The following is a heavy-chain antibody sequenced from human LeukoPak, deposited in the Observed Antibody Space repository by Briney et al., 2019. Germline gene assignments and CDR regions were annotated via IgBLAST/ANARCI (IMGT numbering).Heavy chain of an antibody. V-gene: IGHV3-23*01. CDR3: AKKSDRSWSDYFDS. D-gene: IGHD6-13*01. J-gene: IGHJ4*02. CDR1: GFTVSNYA. Sequence: GGSLRLSCTASGFTVSNYAMSWVRQAPGKGLEWVSAISGGGDITFYADSVKGRFTISRDTSKNTLHLQMNSLRAEDTALYYCAKKSDRSWSDYFDSWGQGTLVTVSS. CDR2: ISGGGDIT.